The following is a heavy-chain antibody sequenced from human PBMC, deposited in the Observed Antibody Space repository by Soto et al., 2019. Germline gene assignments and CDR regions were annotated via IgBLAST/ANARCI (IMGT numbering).Heavy chain of an antibody. D-gene: IGHD6-13*01. CDR2: IYYSGST. CDR1: GGSISSSSYY. CDR3: ASEDGIAAAGTEYFQH. J-gene: IGHJ1*01. Sequence: QLQLQESGPGLVKPSETLSLTCTVSGGSISSSSYYWGWIRQPPGKGLEWIGSIYYSGSTYYNPSLTGPVTRSVDTSKNQFSLKLSSVTAADTAVYYCASEDGIAAAGTEYFQHWGQGTLVTVSS. V-gene: IGHV4-39*01.